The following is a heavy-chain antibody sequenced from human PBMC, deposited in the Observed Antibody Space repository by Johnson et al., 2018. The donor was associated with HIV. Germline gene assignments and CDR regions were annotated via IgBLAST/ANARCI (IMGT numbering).Heavy chain of an antibody. CDR3: AKEQLLRAFDI. CDR1: GFTFSNYA. Sequence: VQLVESGGGVVQPGRSLRLSCAAYGFTFSNYAMHWVRQAPGRGLEWVAVISYDGSNKYYADSVKGRFTISRDNSKNTLYLQMNSLGAEDTALDYCAKEQLLRAFDIWGQGTMVTVSS. D-gene: IGHD2-15*01. CDR2: ISYDGSNK. J-gene: IGHJ3*02. V-gene: IGHV3-30*04.